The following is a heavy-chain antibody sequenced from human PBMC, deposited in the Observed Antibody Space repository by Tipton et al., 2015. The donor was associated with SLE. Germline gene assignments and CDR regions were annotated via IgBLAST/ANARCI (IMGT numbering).Heavy chain of an antibody. D-gene: IGHD3-3*01. CDR2: VFHSGST. CDR3: ARVEYDAYDLPQFAL. CDR1: GFSINTGYY. V-gene: IGHV4-38-2*01. Sequence: TLSLTCAVSGFSINTGYYWGWIRQPPGKGLEWIGYVFHSGSTNYNPSLRSRVTISVDTSKIQFSLRLNSVTAADTAIYYCARVEYDAYDLPQFALWGQGALVTVSS. J-gene: IGHJ4*02.